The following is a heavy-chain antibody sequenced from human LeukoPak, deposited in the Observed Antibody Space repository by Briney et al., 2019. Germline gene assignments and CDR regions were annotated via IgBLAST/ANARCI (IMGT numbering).Heavy chain of an antibody. CDR3: ARVPIGVGANPYYYYYYMDV. CDR2: ISSSSSYI. CDR1: GFTFSSYS. Sequence: PGGSLRLSCAASGFTFSSYSMNWVRQAPGKGLEWVSSISSSSSYIYYADSVKGRFTISRDNAKNSLYLQMNSLRAEDTAVYYCARVPIGVGANPYYYYYYMDVWGKGTTVTVSS. J-gene: IGHJ6*03. V-gene: IGHV3-21*01. D-gene: IGHD1-26*01.